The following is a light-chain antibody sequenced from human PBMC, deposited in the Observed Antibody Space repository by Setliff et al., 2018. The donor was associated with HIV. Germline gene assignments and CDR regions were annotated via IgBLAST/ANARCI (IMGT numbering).Light chain of an antibody. V-gene: IGLV2-14*03. CDR2: DVN. CDR3: SSYAGSNNV. Sequence: QSALTQPASVSGSPGQSITISCTGTSSDVGGYNYVSWYQHHPGKAPKLMIYDVNKRPSGVSNRFSGSKSGNTASLTISGLQAEDEADYYCSSYAGSNNVFGTGTKVT. J-gene: IGLJ1*01. CDR1: SSDVGGYNY.